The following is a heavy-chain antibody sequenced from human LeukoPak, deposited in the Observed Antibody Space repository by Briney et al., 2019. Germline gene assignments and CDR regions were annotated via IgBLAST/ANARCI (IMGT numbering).Heavy chain of an antibody. CDR1: GFTFSSYW. CDR2: VSSDGSAT. V-gene: IGHV3-74*01. Sequence: GWSLRLSCVASGFTFSSYWMHWVRQAPGKGLVWVSRVSSDGSATSHADSVKGRFTISRDNSKNTLYLQMNSLRAEDTAVYYCARDHEWGRAYFDYWGQGTLVTVSS. J-gene: IGHJ4*02. D-gene: IGHD1-26*01. CDR3: ARDHEWGRAYFDY.